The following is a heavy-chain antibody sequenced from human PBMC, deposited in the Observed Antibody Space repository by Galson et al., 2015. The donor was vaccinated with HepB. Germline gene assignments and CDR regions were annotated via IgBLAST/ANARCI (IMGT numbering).Heavy chain of an antibody. D-gene: IGHD6-19*01. Sequence: SLRLSCAASGFTFSSYGMHWVRQAPGKGLEWVAVISYDGSNKYYADSVKGRFTISRDNSKNTLYLQMNSLRAEDTAVYYCAKPYSSGWDSYFDYWGQGTLVTVSS. CDR1: GFTFSSYG. J-gene: IGHJ4*02. V-gene: IGHV3-30*18. CDR3: AKPYSSGWDSYFDY. CDR2: ISYDGSNK.